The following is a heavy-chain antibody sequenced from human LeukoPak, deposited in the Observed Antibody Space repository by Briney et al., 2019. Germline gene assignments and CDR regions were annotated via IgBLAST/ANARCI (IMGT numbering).Heavy chain of an antibody. CDR1: GYTFTGYY. D-gene: IGHD3-10*01. CDR3: ARDQDYYGSGSSYNVVSWFDP. V-gene: IGHV1-46*01. CDR2: INPSGGST. J-gene: IGHJ5*02. Sequence: GASVKVSCKASGYTFTGYYMHWVRQAPGQGLEWMGIINPSGGSTSYAQKFQGRVTMTRDTSTSTVYMELSSLRSEDTAVYYCARDQDYYGSGSSYNVVSWFDPWGQGTLVTVSS.